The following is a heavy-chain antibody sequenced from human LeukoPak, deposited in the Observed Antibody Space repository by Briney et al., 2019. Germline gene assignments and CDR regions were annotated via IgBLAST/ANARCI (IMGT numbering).Heavy chain of an antibody. V-gene: IGHV4-34*01. CDR3: ARLRNYYYYMDV. Sequence: PSETLSLTCAVYGGSFSGYYWSWIRQPPGKGLEWIRSIYYSGTTYYTPSLKSRVTISVDTSKNQFSLKLSSVTAADTAVYYCARLRNYYYYMDVWGKGTTVTISS. CDR1: GGSFSGYY. CDR2: IYYSGTT. J-gene: IGHJ6*03.